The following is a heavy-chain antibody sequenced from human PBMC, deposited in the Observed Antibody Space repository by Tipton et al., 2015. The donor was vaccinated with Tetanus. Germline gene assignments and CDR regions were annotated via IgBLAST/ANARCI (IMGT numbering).Heavy chain of an antibody. CDR2: IYYTALT. D-gene: IGHD1-26*01. CDR3: ARGLPREPWYFDY. V-gene: IGHV4-31*03. CDR1: GASINAGGYL. Sequence: TLSLTCNVSGASINAGGYLWTWVRQHSGKGLEWIGNIYYTALTSYTPSLSGRVTISVDTSKSQFSLSLTSVTAADTAVYYCARGLPREPWYFDYWGQGMQVTVSS. J-gene: IGHJ4*02.